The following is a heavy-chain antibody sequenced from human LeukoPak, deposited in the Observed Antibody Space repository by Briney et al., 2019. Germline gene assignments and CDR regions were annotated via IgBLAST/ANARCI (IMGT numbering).Heavy chain of an antibody. J-gene: IGHJ4*02. CDR2: ISVYNGKT. CDR3: ARDRNYFDA. Sequence: ASVKVSCKTSVYNFDSYSISWVRQAPGQGLEWLGWISVYNGKTNYTQNFQGRGTLTTDTSTSTVYLELKSLTSDDTAVYACARDRNYFDAWGQGTLVTVSS. V-gene: IGHV1-18*01. CDR1: VYNFDSYS.